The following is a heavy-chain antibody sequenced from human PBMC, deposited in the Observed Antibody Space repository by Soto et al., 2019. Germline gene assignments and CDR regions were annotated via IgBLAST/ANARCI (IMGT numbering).Heavy chain of an antibody. V-gene: IGHV3-74*01. J-gene: IGHJ6*02. CDR2: VTGDGSTT. CDR3: ARGNWYSMDV. CDR1: GFTFRSYF. Sequence: EVQLVESGGGSVQPGGSLRLSCAASGFTFRSYFMAWVRQAPGKGLVLVSQVTGDGSTTNYADSVRGRFTISRDNAKNTLYLQMNSLRDEDTAIYYCARGNWYSMDVWGQGTTVTVSS. D-gene: IGHD1-20*01.